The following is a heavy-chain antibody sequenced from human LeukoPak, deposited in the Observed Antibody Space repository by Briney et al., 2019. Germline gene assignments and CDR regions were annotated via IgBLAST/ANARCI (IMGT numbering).Heavy chain of an antibody. CDR1: GGSISSYY. Sequence: SETLSLTCTVSGGSISSYYWSWIRQPPGKGLEWIGEINHSGSTNYNPSLKSRVTTSVDTSKNQFSLKLSSVTAADTAVYYCARGRGYNSFDYWGQGTLVTVSS. CDR3: ARGRGYNSFDY. D-gene: IGHD5-24*01. V-gene: IGHV4-34*01. J-gene: IGHJ4*02. CDR2: INHSGST.